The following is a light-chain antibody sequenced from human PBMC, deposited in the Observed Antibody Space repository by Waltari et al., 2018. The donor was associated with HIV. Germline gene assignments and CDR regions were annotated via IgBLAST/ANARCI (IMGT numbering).Light chain of an antibody. V-gene: IGLV1-44*01. J-gene: IGLJ1*01. Sequence: QSVLTQPPSASGTPGQRVTISCSGSSANIGSRTVSWYQQLPGTAPKLLIYGNNKRASGVPDRFSGSKSGTSAALAISGLQSEDEADYYCATWDDSLNGYVLGAGTRVTVL. CDR3: ATWDDSLNGYV. CDR1: SANIGSRT. CDR2: GNN.